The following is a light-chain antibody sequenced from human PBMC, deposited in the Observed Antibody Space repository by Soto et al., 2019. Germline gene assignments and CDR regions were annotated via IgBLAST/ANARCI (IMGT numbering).Light chain of an antibody. Sequence: EIVLTQSPGTLSLSPGERATLSCRASQSVSNSYLAWYQQKPGQAPRLLIYGVSSRATSIPDRFSGSGSGTDFTLTISRLEPEDFAVNYCHQYGSSPYTFGQGTKLEI. CDR3: HQYGSSPYT. J-gene: IGKJ2*01. CDR2: GVS. V-gene: IGKV3-20*01. CDR1: QSVSNSY.